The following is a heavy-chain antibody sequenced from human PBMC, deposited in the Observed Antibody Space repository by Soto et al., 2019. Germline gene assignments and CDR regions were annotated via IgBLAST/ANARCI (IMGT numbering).Heavy chain of an antibody. Sequence: QVQLQESGPGLVKPSQTLSLTCTVSGGSIRSGDSYWSWIRQPPGKGLEWIGYIYYSGRTYYNPSLKSRVTISVDTSKNQVSLKRSSVTAADTAVYDGARLGYCRGGSGYFAFDIWGQGTMVTVSS. V-gene: IGHV4-30-4*01. CDR2: IYYSGRT. CDR1: GGSIRSGDSY. J-gene: IGHJ3*02. D-gene: IGHD2-15*01. CDR3: ARLGYCRGGSGYFAFDI.